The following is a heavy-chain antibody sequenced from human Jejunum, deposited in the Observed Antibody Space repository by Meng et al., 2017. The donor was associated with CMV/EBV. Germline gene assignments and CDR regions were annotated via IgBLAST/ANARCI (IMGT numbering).Heavy chain of an antibody. V-gene: IGHV3-48*03. Sequence: SVFTFSSYEMNWVRQIPGKGLEWISYISASTTVMYYADSVKGRFTISRDNVKNSLYLLMESLRADDTAIYYCVRGGSSGTLKYFDYWGQGALVTVSS. CDR2: ISASTTVM. CDR3: VRGGSSGTLKYFDY. D-gene: IGHD3-3*01. J-gene: IGHJ4*02. CDR1: VFTFSSYE.